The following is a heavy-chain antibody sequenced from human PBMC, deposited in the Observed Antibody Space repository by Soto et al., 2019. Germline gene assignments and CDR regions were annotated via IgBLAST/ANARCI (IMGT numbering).Heavy chain of an antibody. CDR3: ARDPEGGYSYGPSYYYYGMDV. J-gene: IGHJ6*02. CDR2: ISAYNGST. V-gene: IGHV1-18*04. D-gene: IGHD5-18*01. CDR1: GYTFTSYG. Sequence: ASVKVSCKASGYTFTSYGISWVRQAPGQGLEWMGWISAYNGSTNYAQKLQGRVTMTTDTSTSTAYMELRSLRSDDTAVYYCARDPEGGYSYGPSYYYYGMDVWRQGTTVTVSS.